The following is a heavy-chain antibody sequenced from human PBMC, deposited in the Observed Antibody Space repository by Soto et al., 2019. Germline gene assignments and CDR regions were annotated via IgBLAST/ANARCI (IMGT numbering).Heavy chain of an antibody. V-gene: IGHV4-39*01. CDR1: GGSISSDTFY. CDR3: ARPRTYNKYGDSFYGEDV. Sequence: QLQLQESGPGLVKPSETLSLICSVSGGSISSDTFYWGWFRQPPGKGLEWIGSIYYNGDTYYNPSLKSRVTISIDTSKNQFSLKVSPVTVADTGVYYCARPRTYNKYGDSFYGEDVWGQGTTVTVSS. CDR2: IYYNGDT. J-gene: IGHJ6*02. D-gene: IGHD1-20*01.